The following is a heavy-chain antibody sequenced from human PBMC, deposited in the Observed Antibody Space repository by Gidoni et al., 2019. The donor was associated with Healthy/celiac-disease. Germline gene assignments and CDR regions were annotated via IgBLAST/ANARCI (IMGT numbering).Heavy chain of an antibody. D-gene: IGHD3-10*01. CDR1: GSTLSRYR. CDR3: AREGFGESYYYYYYMDV. Sequence: QVQLVESGGGVVQPGRSLRLSCAASGSTLSRYRMHWVRQAPGKGLEWVAVISYDGSNKYYADSVKGRFTISRDNSKNTLYLQMNSLRAEDTAVYYCAREGFGESYYYYYYMDVWGKGTTVTVSS. J-gene: IGHJ6*03. CDR2: ISYDGSNK. V-gene: IGHV3-30*03.